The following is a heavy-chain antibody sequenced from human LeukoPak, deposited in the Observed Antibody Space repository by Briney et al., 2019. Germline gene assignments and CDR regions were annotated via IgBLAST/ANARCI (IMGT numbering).Heavy chain of an antibody. Sequence: PSETLSLTCAVYGGSFSGYYWSWIRQPPGKGLEWIGEINHSGSTNYNPSLKSRVTISVDTSKNQFSLKLSSVTAADTAVYYCARRAFYYYDSSGYYYVGRNTFDYWGQGTLVTVSP. CDR3: ARRAFYYYDSSGYYYVGRNTFDY. V-gene: IGHV4-34*01. J-gene: IGHJ4*02. D-gene: IGHD3-22*01. CDR2: INHSGST. CDR1: GGSFSGYY.